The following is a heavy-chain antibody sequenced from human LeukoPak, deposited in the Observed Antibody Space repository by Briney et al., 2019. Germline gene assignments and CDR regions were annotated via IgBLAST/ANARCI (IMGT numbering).Heavy chain of an antibody. J-gene: IGHJ4*02. CDR2: IYYSGST. Sequence: PSETLSLTCTVSGGSISSSSYYWGWIRQPPGKGLEWIGSIYYSGSTYYNPSLKSRVTISVDTSKNQFSLKLSSVTAADTAVYYCARGGGVYCSGGSCYNWGQGTLVTVSS. CDR3: ARGGGVYCSGGSCYN. V-gene: IGHV4-39*01. D-gene: IGHD2-15*01. CDR1: GGSISSSSYY.